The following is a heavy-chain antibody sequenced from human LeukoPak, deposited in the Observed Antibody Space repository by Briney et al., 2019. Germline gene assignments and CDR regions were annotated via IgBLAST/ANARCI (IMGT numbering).Heavy chain of an antibody. CDR1: GGTFSSYA. D-gene: IGHD4-17*01. J-gene: IGHJ6*02. Sequence: SVKVSCKASGGTFSSYAISWVRQAPGQGLEWMGRIIPILGIANYAQKFQGRVTITADKSTSTAYMELSSLRSEDMAVYYCARARGDYERYYGMDVWGQGTTVTVSS. CDR2: IIPILGIA. CDR3: ARARGDYERYYGMDV. V-gene: IGHV1-69*04.